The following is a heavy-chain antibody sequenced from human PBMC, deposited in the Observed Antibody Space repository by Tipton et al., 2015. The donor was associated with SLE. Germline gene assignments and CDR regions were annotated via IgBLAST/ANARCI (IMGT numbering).Heavy chain of an antibody. J-gene: IGHJ4*02. V-gene: IGHV3-33*01. CDR2: IWFDGGIK. CDR3: ARDFHGNSCFWGALDY. CDR1: GFTFSNYV. Sequence: SLRLSCAASGFTFSNYVTHWVRQAPGKGLEWVAVIWFDGGIKYYADSVKGRFTISRDNSKNRLYLQMNSLRVEDTAMYYCARDFHGNSCFWGALDYWGQGTPVTVSS. D-gene: IGHD3-16*01.